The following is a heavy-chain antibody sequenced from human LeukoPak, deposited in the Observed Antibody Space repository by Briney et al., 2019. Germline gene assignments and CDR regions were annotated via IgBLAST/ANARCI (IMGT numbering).Heavy chain of an antibody. CDR3: ARRAYSAAYWKHFNY. D-gene: IGHD1-1*01. J-gene: IGHJ4*02. Sequence: SETLSLTCTVSGGSISSSSDYWGWIRQAPGKGLEWIGSIYYHENTYYNSSLKSRVTISVDTSKNQFSLKLNSVTAADTAVYFCARRAYSAAYWKHFNYWGQGTLVTVSS. CDR1: GGSISSSSDY. V-gene: IGHV4-39*01. CDR2: IYYHENT.